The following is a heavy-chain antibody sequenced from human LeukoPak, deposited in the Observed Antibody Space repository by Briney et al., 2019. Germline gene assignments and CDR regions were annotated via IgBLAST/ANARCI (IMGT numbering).Heavy chain of an antibody. CDR3: AREGTYGSGSYYGWFDP. Sequence: SETLSLTCAVSGGSISSSNWWSWVRQPPGKGLEWIGEIYHSGSTNYNPSLKGRVTISVDKSKNQFSLKLSSVTAADTAVYYCAREGTYGSGSYYGWFDPLGPGNPGHRLL. CDR2: IYHSGST. J-gene: IGHJ5*02. V-gene: IGHV4-4*02. D-gene: IGHD3-10*01. CDR1: GGSISSSNW.